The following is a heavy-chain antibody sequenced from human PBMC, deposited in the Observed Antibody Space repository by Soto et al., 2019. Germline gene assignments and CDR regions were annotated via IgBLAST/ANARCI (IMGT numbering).Heavy chain of an antibody. D-gene: IGHD6-19*01. V-gene: IGHV3-11*06. CDR1: GSTFSDYY. CDR2: ISSSSSYT. J-gene: IGHJ4*02. CDR3: ARVTYSSGWYTDY. Sequence: GSLRLSCAASGSTFSDYYMSWIRQAPGKGLEWVSYISSSSSYTNYADSVKGRFTISRDNAKNSLYLQMNSLRAEDTAVYYCARVTYSSGWYTDYWGQGTLVTVSS.